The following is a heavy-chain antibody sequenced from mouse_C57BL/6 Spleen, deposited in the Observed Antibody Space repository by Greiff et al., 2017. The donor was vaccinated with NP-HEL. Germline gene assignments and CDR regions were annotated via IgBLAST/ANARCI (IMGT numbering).Heavy chain of an antibody. D-gene: IGHD2-4*01. CDR2: IDPENGDT. V-gene: IGHV14-4*01. CDR3: TFYYDYDPFAY. J-gene: IGHJ3*01. CDR1: GFNIKDDY. Sequence: EVQLQQSGAELVRPGASVKLSCTASGFNIKDDYMHWVKQRPEQGLEWIGWIDPENGDTEYASKFQGKATITADTSSNTADLQLSSLTSEDTAVYYCTFYYDYDPFAYWGQGTLVTVSA.